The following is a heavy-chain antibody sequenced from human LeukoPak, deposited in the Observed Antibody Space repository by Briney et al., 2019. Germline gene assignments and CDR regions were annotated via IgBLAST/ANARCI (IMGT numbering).Heavy chain of an antibody. D-gene: IGHD4-17*01. CDR3: ARARDYGDFDY. V-gene: IGHV3-7*01. CDR2: IKQDGSEK. J-gene: IGHJ4*02. Sequence: PGGSLRLSCAASGFTFSSYEMSWVRQAPGKGLEWVANIKQDGSEKYYVDSVKGRFTISRDNAKNSLYLQMNSLRAEDTAVYYCARARDYGDFDYWGQGTLVTVSS. CDR1: GFTFSSYE.